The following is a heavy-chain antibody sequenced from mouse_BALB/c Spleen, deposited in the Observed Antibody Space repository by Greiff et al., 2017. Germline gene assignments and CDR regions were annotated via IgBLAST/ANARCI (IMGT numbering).Heavy chain of an antibody. J-gene: IGHJ4*01. D-gene: IGHD1-3*01. CDR3: ARHGGKGLYAMDY. V-gene: IGHV5-6*01. Sequence: EVMLVESGGDLVKPGGSLKLSCAASGFTFSSYGMSWVRQTPDKRLEWVATISSGGSYTYYPDSVKGRFTISRDNAKNTLYLQMSSLKSEDTAMYYCARHGGKGLYAMDYWGQGTSVTVSS. CDR1: GFTFSSYG. CDR2: ISSGGSYT.